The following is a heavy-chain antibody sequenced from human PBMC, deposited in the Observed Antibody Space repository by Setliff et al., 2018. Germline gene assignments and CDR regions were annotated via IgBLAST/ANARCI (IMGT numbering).Heavy chain of an antibody. CDR3: IKEGGRILDNWFAP. J-gene: IGHJ5*02. Sequence: GGSLRLSCAASGFTFSSYGMHWVRQAPGKGLEWVAVISYDGSNKYYADSVKGRFTISRDDSKSTMYLQMNSLKTEDTAVYYCIKEGGRILDNWFAPWGQGTLVTVSS. V-gene: IGHV3-30*18. D-gene: IGHD3-9*01. CDR1: GFTFSSYG. CDR2: ISYDGSNK.